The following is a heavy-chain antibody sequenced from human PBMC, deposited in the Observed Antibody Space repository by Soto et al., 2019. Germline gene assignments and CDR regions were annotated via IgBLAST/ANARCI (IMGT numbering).Heavy chain of an antibody. D-gene: IGHD2-21*02. Sequence: QVQLVQSGAEEKKPGASVKVSCKASGYTFTSYAMHWVRQAPGQRLEWMGWINAGNGNTKYSQKFQGTVTITTYTSASPAYMELCSWRAEDTAMYYFSTIIVVVTPLDYWGQGTLFTVSS. V-gene: IGHV1-3*05. J-gene: IGHJ4*02. CDR3: STIIVVVTPLDY. CDR2: INAGNGNT. CDR1: GYTFTSYA.